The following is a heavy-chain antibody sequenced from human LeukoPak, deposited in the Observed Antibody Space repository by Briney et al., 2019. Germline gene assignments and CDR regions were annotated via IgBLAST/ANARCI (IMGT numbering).Heavy chain of an antibody. J-gene: IGHJ4*02. CDR3: AREHYYDSSGHSDY. CDR2: IYSGGST. V-gene: IGHV3-53*01. Sequence: PGGSLRLSCAASGFTVSSNYMSWVRQAPGKGLEWVSVIYSGGSTYYADSVKGRFTISRGNSKNTLYLQMNSLRAEDTAVYYCAREHYYDSSGHSDYWGQGTLVTVSS. D-gene: IGHD3-22*01. CDR1: GFTVSSNY.